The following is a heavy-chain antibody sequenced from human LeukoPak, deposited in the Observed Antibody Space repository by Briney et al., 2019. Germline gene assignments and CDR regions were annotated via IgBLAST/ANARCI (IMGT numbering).Heavy chain of an antibody. D-gene: IGHD6-13*01. CDR3: AKGKYSGSWYFDY. CDR1: GFTVSSNY. CDR2: ISDSGGST. J-gene: IGHJ4*02. V-gene: IGHV3-23*01. Sequence: SGGSLRLSCAASGFTVSSNYMTWVRQAPGKGLEWVSTISDSGGSTFYAPSVKGRFTISRDNSKNTLYLQMNSLRDEDTAIYYCAKGKYSGSWYFDYWGQGTLVTVSS.